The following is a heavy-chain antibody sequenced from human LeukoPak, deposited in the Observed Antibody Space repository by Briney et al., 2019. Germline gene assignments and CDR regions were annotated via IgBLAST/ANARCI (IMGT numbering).Heavy chain of an antibody. CDR2: ISWNSGTI. CDR1: GFTFDAYA. CDR3: TVDLYSSVWYGAFDM. Sequence: GRSLRLSCAASGFTFDAYAMHWVRQAPGKGLEWVSGISWNSGTIGYADSVKGRFTISRDNAKNSLYLQMNSLRAEDTALYFCTVDLYSSVWYGAFDMWGQGTMVTVPT. J-gene: IGHJ3*02. V-gene: IGHV3-9*01. D-gene: IGHD6-19*01.